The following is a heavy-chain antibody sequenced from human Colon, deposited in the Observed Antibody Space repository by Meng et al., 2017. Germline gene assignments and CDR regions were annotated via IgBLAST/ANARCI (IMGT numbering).Heavy chain of an antibody. CDR2: VYYTGSA. J-gene: IGHJ4*02. D-gene: IGHD1-26*01. CDR1: GGSVSSPSYY. Sequence: VQLQGSGPRLGSPSETLSLTCTLSGGSVSSPSYYWSWIRQTPGKGLEWIGYVYYTGSANYNPSLKNRVTISVDTSKNHFSLNLTSVTAADTAVYYCARGRGSYSSIDFWGQGTLVTVSS. V-gene: IGHV4-61*03. CDR3: ARGRGSYSSIDF.